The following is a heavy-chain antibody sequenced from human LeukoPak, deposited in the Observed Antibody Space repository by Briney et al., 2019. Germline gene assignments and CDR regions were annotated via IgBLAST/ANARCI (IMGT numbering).Heavy chain of an antibody. CDR2: INAGNGNI. CDR1: GHTSTTYA. D-gene: IGHD6-19*01. CDR3: ARGHYSSSLNWFDP. Sequence: GASVKVSCKASGHTSTTYAIHWVRQAPGQGLEWMGWINAGNGNIKYSQKFQGRVTITGDTSASTAYMELSSLRSEDTAVYYCARGHYSSSLNWFDPWGQGTLVTVSS. J-gene: IGHJ5*02. V-gene: IGHV1-3*01.